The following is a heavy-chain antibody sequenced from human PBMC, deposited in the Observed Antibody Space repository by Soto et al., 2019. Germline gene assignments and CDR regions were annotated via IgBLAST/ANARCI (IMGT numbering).Heavy chain of an antibody. CDR3: ARGPGTGMDV. D-gene: IGHD1-1*01. CDR1: GYTFTSYA. CDR2: INAGNGNT. J-gene: IGHJ6*02. V-gene: IGHV1-3*01. Sequence: XSVKVSFKASGYTFTSYAMHWVRHAPGQRLEWMGWINAGNGNTKYSQKFQGRVTITRDTSASTAYMELTSLRSEDTAVYYCARGPGTGMDVWGQGTTVTVSS.